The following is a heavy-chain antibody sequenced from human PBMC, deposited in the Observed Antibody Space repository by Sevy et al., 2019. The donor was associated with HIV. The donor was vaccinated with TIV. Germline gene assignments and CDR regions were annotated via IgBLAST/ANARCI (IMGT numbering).Heavy chain of an antibody. D-gene: IGHD6-13*01. CDR1: GFTFSSYA. CDR2: ISSSSSHI. J-gene: IGHJ6*02. V-gene: IGHV3-21*01. CDR3: ARVAADDPDFYYYGMDV. Sequence: GGSLRLSCAASGFTFSSYAMNWVRQAPGKGLEWVSSISSSSSHIYAADSLKGRFTISRDNAKNSLLLQMNSLRAEDTAIYYCARVAADDPDFYYYGMDVWGQGTTVTVSS.